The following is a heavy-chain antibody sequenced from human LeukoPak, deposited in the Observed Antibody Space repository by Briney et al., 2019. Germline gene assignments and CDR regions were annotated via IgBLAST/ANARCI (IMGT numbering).Heavy chain of an antibody. J-gene: IGHJ4*02. CDR2: IHYSGST. D-gene: IGHD1-14*01. CDR1: GGSINNYY. V-gene: IGHV4-59*12. CDR3: ARTTGGYFDY. Sequence: PSETLSLTCTVSGGSINNYYWIWIRQPPGRGLEWIGYIHYSGSTNYKLSLKSRVTISVDRSKNQFSLKLSSVTAADTAVYYCARTTGGYFDYWGQGTLVTVSS.